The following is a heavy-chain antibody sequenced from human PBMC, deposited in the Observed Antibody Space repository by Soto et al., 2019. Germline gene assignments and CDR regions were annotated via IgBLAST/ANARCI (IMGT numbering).Heavy chain of an antibody. D-gene: IGHD3-16*01. J-gene: IGHJ5*02. CDR2: ISAYSGNT. V-gene: IGHV1-18*01. Sequence: GSVKVSCKASGYTFTSYGISWLRQAPGQGLEWMGWISAYSGNTNYAQKLQGRVTMTTDTSTSTAYMELRSLRSDDTAVYYCARVKLRWFDPWGQGTLVTVSS. CDR1: GYTFTSYG. CDR3: ARVKLRWFDP.